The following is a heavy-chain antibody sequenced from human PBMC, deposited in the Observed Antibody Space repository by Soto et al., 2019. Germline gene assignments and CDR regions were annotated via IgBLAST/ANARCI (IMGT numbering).Heavy chain of an antibody. CDR1: GYSFTNYG. CDR2: ISDFNGNT. V-gene: IGHV1-18*01. Sequence: QDQLLQPGAEVKKPGASVTVSCKASGYSFTNYGITWVRQAPGQGLEWMGWISDFNGNTHYAQKLQGRVTMTTDASKSTAYMHLRNLRSDATAVYYCSRDRGLAPPVSGNTHYYYYMDVGGKGTTVTVSS. CDR3: SRDRGLAPPVSGNTHYYYYMDV. D-gene: IGHD6-19*01. J-gene: IGHJ6*03.